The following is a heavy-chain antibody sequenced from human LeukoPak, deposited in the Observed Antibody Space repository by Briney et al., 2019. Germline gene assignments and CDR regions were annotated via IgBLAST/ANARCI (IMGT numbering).Heavy chain of an antibody. D-gene: IGHD3-22*01. CDR3: ARGLNSSGYYYVSFFFDY. CDR1: GGSISSYY. Sequence: SETLSLTFTVSGGSISSYYWSWIRQPPGKGLEWIGYIYYSGSTNYNPSLKSRVTISVDTSKNQFSLKLSSVTAADTAVYYCARGLNSSGYYYVSFFFDYWGQGTLVTVSS. V-gene: IGHV4-59*01. CDR2: IYYSGST. J-gene: IGHJ4*02.